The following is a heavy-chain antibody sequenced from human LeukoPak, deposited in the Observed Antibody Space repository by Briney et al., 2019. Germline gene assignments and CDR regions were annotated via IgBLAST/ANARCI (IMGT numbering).Heavy chain of an antibody. Sequence: GSLRLSCTASGFTFGDYAMNWVRQAPGKGLEWVSCISSSGSTIYYADSVKGRFTISRDNAKNSLYLQMNSLTAEDTAVYYCAELGITMIGGVWGEGTTVTVSS. J-gene: IGHJ6*04. V-gene: IGHV3-48*03. CDR2: ISSSGSTI. CDR3: AELGITMIGGV. CDR1: GFTFGDYA. D-gene: IGHD3-10*02.